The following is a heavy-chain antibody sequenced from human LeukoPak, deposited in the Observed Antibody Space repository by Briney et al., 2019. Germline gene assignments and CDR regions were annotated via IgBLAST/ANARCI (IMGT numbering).Heavy chain of an antibody. CDR3: ARDRMDTGTYFDY. CDR1: GYTFTTYG. CDR2: ISTYNGNT. D-gene: IGHD5-18*01. V-gene: IGHV1-18*01. Sequence: ASVKVSCKSSGYTFTTYGITWVRQDPGQGLEWMGWISTYNGNTNYAQKLQGRVTMTTDTSTSTAYMELRSLRSDDTAMYYCARDRMDTGTYFDYWCQGTLVTVSS. J-gene: IGHJ4*02.